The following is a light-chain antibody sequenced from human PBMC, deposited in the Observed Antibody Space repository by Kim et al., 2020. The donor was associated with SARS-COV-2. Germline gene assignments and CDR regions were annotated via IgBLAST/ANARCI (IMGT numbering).Light chain of an antibody. CDR2: RNN. Sequence: QRVTSSCAGSSSNIGSKYVYWYQQLPGTAPKLLIYRNNQRPSGVPDRFSGSKSGTSASLAISGLRSEDEADYYCAAWDDSLSGYVFGTGTKVTVL. J-gene: IGLJ1*01. CDR3: AAWDDSLSGYV. V-gene: IGLV1-47*01. CDR1: SSNIGSKY.